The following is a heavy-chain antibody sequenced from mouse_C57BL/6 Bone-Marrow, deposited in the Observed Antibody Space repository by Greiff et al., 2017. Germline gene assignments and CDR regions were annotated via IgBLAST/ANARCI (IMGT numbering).Heavy chain of an antibody. V-gene: IGHV1-19*01. J-gene: IGHJ2*01. CDR2: INPYNGGT. Sequence: VHVKQSGPVLVKPGASVKMSCKASGYTFTDYYMNWVKQSHGKSLEWIGVINPYNGGTSYNQKFKGKATLTVDKASSTAYMELNSLTSEDSAVYYCARSYFDYWGQGTTLTVSS. CDR3: ARSYFDY. CDR1: GYTFTDYY.